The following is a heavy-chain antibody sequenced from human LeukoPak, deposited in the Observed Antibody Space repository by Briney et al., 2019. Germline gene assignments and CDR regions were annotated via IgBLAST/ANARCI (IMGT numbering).Heavy chain of an antibody. Sequence: GGSLRLSCAASGFTFSSYWMSWVRQAPGKGLEWVANINKDGGEKYYVDSVKGRFTISRDDAKNSLYLQMNSLRADDTAVYYCVKDSPPRYSGSPPAYWGQGTLVTVSS. CDR2: INKDGGEK. D-gene: IGHD1-26*01. J-gene: IGHJ4*02. CDR3: VKDSPPRYSGSPPAY. CDR1: GFTFSSYW. V-gene: IGHV3-7*03.